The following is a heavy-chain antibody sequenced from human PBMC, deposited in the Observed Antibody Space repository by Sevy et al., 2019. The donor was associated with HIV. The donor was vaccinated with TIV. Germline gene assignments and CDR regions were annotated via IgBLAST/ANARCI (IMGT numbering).Heavy chain of an antibody. CDR3: ARDGYYDASGYYYYYYGLDV. CDR2: IYSRGST. CDR1: TFRVIDNY. J-gene: IGHJ6*02. Sequence: GGSLRLSCAASTFRVIDNYMSWVRQAPGKGLEWVSTIYSRGSTFYAESVKGRFIISIDNSKNTLYLQMISLNAEDTAVYYCARDGYYDASGYYYYYYGLDVWGQGTTVTVSS. D-gene: IGHD3-22*01. V-gene: IGHV3-66*01.